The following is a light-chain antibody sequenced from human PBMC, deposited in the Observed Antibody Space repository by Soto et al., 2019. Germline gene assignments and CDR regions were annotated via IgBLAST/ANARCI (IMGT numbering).Light chain of an antibody. CDR1: QSVNSNY. J-gene: IGKJ4*01. CDR3: QQYGSSPLT. CDR2: GAS. V-gene: IGKV3-20*01. Sequence: EIVLTQSPGTLSLSPGERAILSCRASQSVNSNYLAWYQQKPGQAPRLLIYGASSRATGVPNRFSGSGSGTDFTLTISSLEPEDFAVYYCQQYGSSPLTFGGGTRMEIK.